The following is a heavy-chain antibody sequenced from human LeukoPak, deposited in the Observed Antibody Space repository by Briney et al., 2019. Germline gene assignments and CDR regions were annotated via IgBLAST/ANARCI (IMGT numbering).Heavy chain of an antibody. CDR1: GGSISSGGNY. CDR2: IYYVGNT. V-gene: IGHV4-31*03. J-gene: IGHJ4*02. Sequence: PSQTLSLTCTVSGGSISSGGNYWSWHRQLPGKGLEWIVYIYYVGNTNYNPSLKSRLSTSVGTSNNQFSLRLTSVTAADTAVYYCARVEVIGSTRYFDYWGQGAMVSVSS. D-gene: IGHD3-16*02. CDR3: ARVEVIGSTRYFDY.